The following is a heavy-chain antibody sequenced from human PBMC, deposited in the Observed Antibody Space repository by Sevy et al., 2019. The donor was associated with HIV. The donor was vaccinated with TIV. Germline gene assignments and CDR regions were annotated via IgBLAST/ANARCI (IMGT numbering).Heavy chain of an antibody. D-gene: IGHD6-25*01. J-gene: IGHJ5*01. CDR1: GFIFSNHW. V-gene: IGHV3-7*01. CDR2: MKKDGSDI. CDR3: TRDVAALDS. Sequence: GGSLRLSCAASGFIFSNHWMTWVRQTPEKGLEWVASMKKDGSDIYYVDSVKGRFTISRDNAKNSLYLQMHSLRAEDTAVYYCTRDVAALDSWGQGTLVTVSS.